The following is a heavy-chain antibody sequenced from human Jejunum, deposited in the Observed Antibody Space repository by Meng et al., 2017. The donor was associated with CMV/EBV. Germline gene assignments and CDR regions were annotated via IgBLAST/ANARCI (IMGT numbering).Heavy chain of an antibody. CDR2: ISYDGSNK. CDR3: ARGYYDSNLRLDP. D-gene: IGHD3-22*01. V-gene: IGHV3-30-3*01. CDR1: GFIFSSYA. Sequence: QVQLVESGGGVVQPGRSLRLSCAASGFIFSSYAMHWVRQAPGEGLEWMALISYDGSNKYYADSVKGRFTISRDNSKNTLYLQMNSLRAEDTAVYYCARGYYDSNLRLDPWGQGTLVTVPS. J-gene: IGHJ5*02.